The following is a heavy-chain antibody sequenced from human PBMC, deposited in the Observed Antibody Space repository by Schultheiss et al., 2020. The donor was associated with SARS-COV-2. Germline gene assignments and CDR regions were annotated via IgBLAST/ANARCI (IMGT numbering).Heavy chain of an antibody. CDR1: GFTFSSYA. V-gene: IGHV3-23*01. J-gene: IGHJ4*02. CDR3: AKGSIGYGGNPEYYFDY. CDR2: ISWNSGSI. D-gene: IGHD4-23*01. Sequence: GGSLRLSCAASGFTFSSYAMSWVRQAPGKGLEWVSGISWNSGSIGYADSVKGRFTISRDNAKNSLYLQMNSLRAEDTAVYYCAKGSIGYGGNPEYYFDYWGQGTLVTVSS.